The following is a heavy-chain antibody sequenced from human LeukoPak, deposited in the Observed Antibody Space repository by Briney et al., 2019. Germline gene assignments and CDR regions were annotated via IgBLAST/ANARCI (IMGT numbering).Heavy chain of an antibody. CDR1: GFTFSSYA. Sequence: GGSLRLSCAASGFTFSSYAMSWVRQAPGKGLEWVSAISCGGSNKYYADSVKGRFTISRDNSKNTLYLQMNSLRAEDTAVYYCAKDPLDLGYCSGGSCYYFDYWGQGTLVTVSS. D-gene: IGHD2-15*01. CDR2: ISCGGSNK. V-gene: IGHV3-23*01. CDR3: AKDPLDLGYCSGGSCYYFDY. J-gene: IGHJ4*02.